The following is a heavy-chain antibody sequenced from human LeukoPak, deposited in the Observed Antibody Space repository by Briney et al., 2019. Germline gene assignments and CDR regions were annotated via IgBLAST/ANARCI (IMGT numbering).Heavy chain of an antibody. CDR3: AKDGSPLAAGTPIDY. Sequence: GGSLRLSCAASGFTFDDYAMHWVRQAPGKGLEWVSGISWNSGSIGYADSVKGRFTISRDNAKNSLYLQMNSLRAEDTALYYCAKDGSPLAAGTPIDYWGQGTLVTVSS. D-gene: IGHD6-13*01. CDR1: GFTFDDYA. V-gene: IGHV3-9*01. J-gene: IGHJ4*02. CDR2: ISWNSGSI.